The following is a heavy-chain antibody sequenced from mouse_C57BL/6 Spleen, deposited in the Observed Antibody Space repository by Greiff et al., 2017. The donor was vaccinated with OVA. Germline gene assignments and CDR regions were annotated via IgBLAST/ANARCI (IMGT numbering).Heavy chain of an antibody. D-gene: IGHD1-1*01. Sequence: EVKLVESGGGLVQPGGSLSLSCAASGFTFTDYYMSWVRQPPGKALEWLGVIRNKANGYTTEYSASVKGRFTISRDNSPSILYLQMNALRAEDSATYYCARYQYGSSYDWYFDVWGTGTTVTVSA. CDR3: ARYQYGSSYDWYFDV. J-gene: IGHJ1*03. CDR2: IRNKANGYTT. CDR1: GFTFTDYY. V-gene: IGHV7-3*01.